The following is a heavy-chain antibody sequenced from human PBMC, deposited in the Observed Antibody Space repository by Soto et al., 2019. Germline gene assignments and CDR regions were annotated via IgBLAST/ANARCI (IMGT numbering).Heavy chain of an antibody. D-gene: IGHD3-16*01. J-gene: IGHJ4*02. CDR3: ARWGTTGGLDV. Sequence: QVQLVESGGGVVQPGTSLRLSCVGSGFTFRSFVIHWVRQAPGKGLEWVALTSYDGSNKYYDDSVKGRFTISRDNSRNKVDLQMESLRLEDTALYYCARWGTTGGLDVWGQGTLVSVSS. CDR2: TSYDGSNK. CDR1: GFTFRSFV. V-gene: IGHV3-30*19.